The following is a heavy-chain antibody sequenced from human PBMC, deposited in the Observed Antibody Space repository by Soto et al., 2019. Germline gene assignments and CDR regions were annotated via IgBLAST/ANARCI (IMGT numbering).Heavy chain of an antibody. CDR3: ARDRRGRAEYFQH. J-gene: IGHJ1*01. V-gene: IGHV4-4*02. CDR2: IYHSGSA. D-gene: IGHD3-16*01. Sequence: QVQLQESGPGLVKPSGTLSLTCAVSGGSISSNNWWSWVRQPPGKGLEWIGEIYHSGSANYNPSLRSRVTISVDKSKNQFSLKLSSVTAADTAVYYCARDRRGRAEYFQHWGQGTLVTVSS. CDR1: GGSISSNNW.